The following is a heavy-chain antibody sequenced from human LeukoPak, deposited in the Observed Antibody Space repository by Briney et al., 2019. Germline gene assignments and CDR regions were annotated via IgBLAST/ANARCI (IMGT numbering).Heavy chain of an antibody. CDR3: AKXSXXXXXXXYX. J-gene: IGHJ4*02. V-gene: IGHV3-23*01. Sequence: GGSLRLSCAASGFTFSSYAMSWVRQAPGKGLEWVSAISGSGGSTYYADSVKGRFTISRDNSKNTLYLQMNSLRAEDTAVYYCAKXSXXXXXXXYXWGQXXLXTVSS. CDR1: GFTFSSYA. CDR2: ISGSGGST.